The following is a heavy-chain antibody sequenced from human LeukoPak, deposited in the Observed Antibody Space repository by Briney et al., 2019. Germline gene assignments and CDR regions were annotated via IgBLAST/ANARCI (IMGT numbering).Heavy chain of an antibody. CDR3: ARGGSLSAMVDDAFDI. CDR2: IIPIFGTA. CDR1: GYTFTGYY. Sequence: SVKVSCKASGYTFTGYYMHWVRQAPGQGLEWMGGIIPIFGTANYAQKFQGRVTITADESTSTAYMELSSLRSEDTAVYYCARGGSLSAMVDDAFDIWGQGTMVTVSS. D-gene: IGHD5-18*01. J-gene: IGHJ3*02. V-gene: IGHV1-69*13.